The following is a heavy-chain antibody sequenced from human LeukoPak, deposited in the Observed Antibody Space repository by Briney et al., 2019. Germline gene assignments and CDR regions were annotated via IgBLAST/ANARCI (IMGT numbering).Heavy chain of an antibody. CDR1: GFTFSRFS. J-gene: IGHJ4*02. CDR3: ARDELHILTGYYYFDY. V-gene: IGHV3-21*01. D-gene: IGHD3-9*01. CDR2: ISSSDTYI. Sequence: PGGSLRLSCAASGFTFSRFSMNWVRQAPGKGLEWVSFISSSDTYIHYADSVKGRFTISRDNAKNSLYLHMTSLRAEDTAVYYCARDELHILTGYYYFDYWGQGSLVTVSS.